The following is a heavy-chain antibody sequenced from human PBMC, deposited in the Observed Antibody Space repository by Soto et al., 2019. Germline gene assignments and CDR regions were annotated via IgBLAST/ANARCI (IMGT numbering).Heavy chain of an antibody. V-gene: IGHV3-33*01. CDR1: GFTFSNYG. CDR3: ARRGGSGWGDIEY. D-gene: IGHD6-19*01. Sequence: QVQLVESGGGVVQPGRSLRLSCTASGFTFSNYGMHWVRQAPGKGLEWMAAIWYDGGNKYYAVSVKGRFTISRDTSKNTLDLKMNSPGAEAMYVYYCARRGGSGWGDIEYGGEGTLVTVSS. CDR2: IWYDGGNK. J-gene: IGHJ4*02.